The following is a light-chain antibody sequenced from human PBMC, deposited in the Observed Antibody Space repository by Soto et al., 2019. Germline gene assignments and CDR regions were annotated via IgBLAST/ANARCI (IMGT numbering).Light chain of an antibody. J-gene: IGKJ1*01. V-gene: IGKV1-5*03. CDR2: KAS. CDR1: QTISSW. CDR3: QHYNSYSEA. Sequence: DIQMTQSPSTLSGSVGDRVTITCRASQTISSWLAWYQQKPGKAPKLLIYKASTLKSGVPSRFSGSGSGTEFTLTISSLQLDDFATYYCQHYNSYSEAFGKGTKVELK.